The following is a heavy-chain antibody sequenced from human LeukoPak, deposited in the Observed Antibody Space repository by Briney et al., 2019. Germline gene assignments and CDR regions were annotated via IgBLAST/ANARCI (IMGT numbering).Heavy chain of an antibody. V-gene: IGHV5-51*01. Sequence: GESLKISCKGSGYSFTSYWIGWVRQMPGKGLEWMGIIYPGDSDTRYSPSFQGQVTISADKSISTAYPQWSSLKASDTAMYYCARLDPPTYYYGSGSSDNWFDPWGQGTLVTVSS. D-gene: IGHD3-10*01. CDR3: ARLDPPTYYYGSGSSDNWFDP. CDR2: IYPGDSDT. CDR1: GYSFTSYW. J-gene: IGHJ5*02.